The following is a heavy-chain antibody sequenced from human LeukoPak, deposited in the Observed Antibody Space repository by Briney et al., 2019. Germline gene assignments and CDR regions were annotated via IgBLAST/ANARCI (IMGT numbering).Heavy chain of an antibody. CDR2: IYYSGST. CDR1: GGSISSYY. D-gene: IGHD1-1*01. J-gene: IGHJ3*02. Sequence: PSETLSLTCTVSGGSISSYYWSWIRQPPGKGLEWIGYIYYSGSTNYNPSLKSRVTISVDTSKNQFSLNLSSVTAADTAVYYCASTWTTDDAFDIWGQGTMVTVSS. V-gene: IGHV4-59*08. CDR3: ASTWTTDDAFDI.